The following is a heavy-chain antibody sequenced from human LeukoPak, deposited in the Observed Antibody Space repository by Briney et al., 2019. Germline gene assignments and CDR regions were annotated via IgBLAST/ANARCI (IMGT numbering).Heavy chain of an antibody. CDR2: ISYDGSNK. Sequence: GGSLRLSCAASGFTFSSYAMHWVRQAPGKGLEWVAVISYDGSNKYYADSVKGRFTISRDNSKNTLYLQMNSLRAEDTAVYYCARDMTGYSYGQGLDYWGQGTLVTVSS. CDR3: ARDMTGYSYGQGLDY. J-gene: IGHJ4*02. D-gene: IGHD5-18*01. CDR1: GFTFSSYA. V-gene: IGHV3-30-3*01.